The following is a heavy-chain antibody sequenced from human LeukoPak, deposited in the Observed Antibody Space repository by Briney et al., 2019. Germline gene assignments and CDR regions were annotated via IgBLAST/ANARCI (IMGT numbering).Heavy chain of an antibody. CDR1: GGSISSYY. V-gene: IGHV4-59*01. CDR3: ANTYCSGGSCYPFDI. CDR2: IYYSGST. D-gene: IGHD2-15*01. J-gene: IGHJ3*02. Sequence: SETLSLTYTVSGGSISSYYWSWIRQPPGKGLEWIGYIYYSGSTNYNPSLKSRVTISVDTSKNQFSLKLSSVTAADTAVYYCANTYCSGGSCYPFDIWGQGTMVTVSS.